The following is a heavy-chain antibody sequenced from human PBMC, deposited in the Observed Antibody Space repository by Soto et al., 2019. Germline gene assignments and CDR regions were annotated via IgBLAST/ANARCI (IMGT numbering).Heavy chain of an antibody. CDR2: INDSGST. J-gene: IGHJ4*02. D-gene: IGHD3-22*01. CDR3: ARGSHKLHSYDSSGFYHYVDY. CDR1: SGSFSDYS. Sequence: QVQLQQWGAGLLKPSETLSLTCAVYSGSFSDYSWTWIRQPPGKGLEWIGEINDSGSTNYTPSLERRVTISRDTSKNRFSLKLSSVTAADTAVYYCARGSHKLHSYDSSGFYHYVDYWGQGSLVTVSS. V-gene: IGHV4-34*01.